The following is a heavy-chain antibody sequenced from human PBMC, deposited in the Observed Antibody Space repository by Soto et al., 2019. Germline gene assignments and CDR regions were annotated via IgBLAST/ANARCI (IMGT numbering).Heavy chain of an antibody. V-gene: IGHV1-69*02. Sequence: QVQLVQSGAEVKKPGSSVKVSCKASGGTFSSYTMNWVRQAPGQGLEWMGRIIPILGIANYAQKFQGRVTITADKPTSTVDMELSSLRSEETAVYYCARNFGDDAFDIWGQGTMVTVSS. CDR2: IIPILGIA. CDR1: GGTFSSYT. D-gene: IGHD3-10*01. CDR3: ARNFGDDAFDI. J-gene: IGHJ3*02.